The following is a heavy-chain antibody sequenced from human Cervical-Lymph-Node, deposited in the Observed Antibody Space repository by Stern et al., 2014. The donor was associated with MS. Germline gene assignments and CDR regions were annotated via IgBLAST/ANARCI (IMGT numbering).Heavy chain of an antibody. J-gene: IGHJ4*02. CDR2: IYYSGNT. Sequence: QLQLQESGPGLLKPSQTLSLTCIVTGGSISSGSHYWSWIRQHPGKGLEWIGYIYYSGNTYYSPSLKSRLTISLDTSKNQFSLKLMSVTAADTAVYYCARVMGHLDTIGYDSWGQGTLVTVSS. CDR3: ARVMGHLDTIGYDS. CDR1: GGSISSGSHY. D-gene: IGHD3-22*01. V-gene: IGHV4-31*03.